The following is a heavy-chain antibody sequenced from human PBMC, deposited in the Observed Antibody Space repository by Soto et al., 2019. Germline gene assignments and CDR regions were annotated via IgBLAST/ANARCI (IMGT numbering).Heavy chain of an antibody. V-gene: IGHV3-13*04. Sequence: RRLSCSASGFTFSSYDMHWVRQGTGKGLEWVSAIGTTGDTYYAGSVKGRFTISRENAKNSLYLQMNSLRAGDTAIYFCAREIGPTLFDYWGQGTLVTVSS. CDR1: GFTFSSYD. CDR2: IGTTGDT. J-gene: IGHJ4*02. CDR3: AREIGPTLFDY. D-gene: IGHD3-22*01.